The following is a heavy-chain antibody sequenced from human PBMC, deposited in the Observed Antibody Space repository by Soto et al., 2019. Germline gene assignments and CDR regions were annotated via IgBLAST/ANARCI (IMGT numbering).Heavy chain of an antibody. V-gene: IGHV1-69*13. CDR2: IIPICGTA. D-gene: IGHD6-13*01. CDR1: GGTFSSYA. CDR3: ARGIMVIAAAGTGGFDH. J-gene: IGHJ4*02. Sequence: SVKVSCKASGGTFSSYAISWVRQAPGQGLEWMGGIIPICGTANYAQKFQGRVTITADESTSTAYMELSSLRSEDTAVYYCARGIMVIAAAGTGGFDHWGQGTLVTVSS.